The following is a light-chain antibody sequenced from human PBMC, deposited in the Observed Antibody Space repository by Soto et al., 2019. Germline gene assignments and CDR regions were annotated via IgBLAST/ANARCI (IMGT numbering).Light chain of an antibody. CDR1: QSINNW. J-gene: IGKJ1*01. V-gene: IGKV1-5*03. CDR3: QQYNTYS. CDR2: KAS. Sequence: DIQMTQSPSTLSASVGDRVTITCRASQSINNWLAWYQQKPGKAPKLLIYKASSLESGVPSRFSGSGSGTEFTLTISSLQPDDFATYYCQQYNTYSFGQGTKV.